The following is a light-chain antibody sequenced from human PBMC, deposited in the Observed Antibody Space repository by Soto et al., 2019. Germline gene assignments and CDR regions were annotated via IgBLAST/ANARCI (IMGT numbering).Light chain of an antibody. CDR1: SSDVGGYNY. V-gene: IGLV2-14*01. Sequence: QSVLTQPASVSGSPGQSITISCTGTSSDVGGYNYVSWYQQYPGKAPKLMIYEVSNRPSGVANRFSGSKSGNTASLTISGLQAEDEADYYCSSFRSSSTFVFGTGTKVTVL. CDR3: SSFRSSSTFV. J-gene: IGLJ1*01. CDR2: EVS.